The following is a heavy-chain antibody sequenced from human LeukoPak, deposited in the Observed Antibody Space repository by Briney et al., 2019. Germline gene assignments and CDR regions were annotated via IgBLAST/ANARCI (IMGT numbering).Heavy chain of an antibody. V-gene: IGHV3-9*01. CDR2: ISSNGEST. J-gene: IGHJ4*02. Sequence: GGSLRLSCTASGFSFEAYAMQWVRQVPGKGLQWVSGISSNGESTGYADSVKGRFTISRDNAKNSLYLQMNFLRTEDKALYYCAKGSGTYQGPFDHWGQGILVTVSS. D-gene: IGHD1-1*01. CDR1: GFSFEAYA. CDR3: AKGSGTYQGPFDH.